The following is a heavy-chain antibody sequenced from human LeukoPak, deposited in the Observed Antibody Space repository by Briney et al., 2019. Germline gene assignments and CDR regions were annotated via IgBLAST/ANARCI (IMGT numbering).Heavy chain of an antibody. D-gene: IGHD4-11*01. Sequence: PSETLSLTCTVSGGSITSYYWTWIRQPPGKALEWIGYIYYSGNTNYNPSLKSRVSISVDTSKNQFSLKLTSVTAADTAVYYCARGYSNFDRWGQGTLVTVSS. V-gene: IGHV4-59*01. CDR3: ARGYSNFDR. CDR1: GGSITSYY. CDR2: IYYSGNT. J-gene: IGHJ5*02.